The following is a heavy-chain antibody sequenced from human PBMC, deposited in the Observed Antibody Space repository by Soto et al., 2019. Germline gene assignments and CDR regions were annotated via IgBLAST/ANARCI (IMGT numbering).Heavy chain of an antibody. Sequence: ASVKVSCKASGYPFSSFGVTWVRQAPGQGLEWMGWISGYNANTNYAEKLQGRVSMTTDTSTTTAYMELWSLRSDDTAVYYCARAHPYTYSTPSLGVWGQGTTVTVSS. CDR1: GYPFSSFG. D-gene: IGHD2-15*01. V-gene: IGHV1-18*01. CDR2: ISGYNANT. CDR3: ARAHPYTYSTPSLGV. J-gene: IGHJ6*02.